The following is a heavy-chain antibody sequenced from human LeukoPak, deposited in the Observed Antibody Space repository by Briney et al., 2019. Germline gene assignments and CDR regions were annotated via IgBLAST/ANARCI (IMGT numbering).Heavy chain of an antibody. D-gene: IGHD1-26*01. J-gene: IGHJ4*02. Sequence: GGSLRLSCAASGFTFSSYSMNWVRQAPGKGLEWVSSISSSSSYIYYAASVKGRFTISRDNAKNSLYLQMNSLRAEDTAVYYCARDSGSYYLDYWGQGTLVTVSS. CDR3: ARDSGSYYLDY. CDR1: GFTFSSYS. V-gene: IGHV3-21*01. CDR2: ISSSSSYI.